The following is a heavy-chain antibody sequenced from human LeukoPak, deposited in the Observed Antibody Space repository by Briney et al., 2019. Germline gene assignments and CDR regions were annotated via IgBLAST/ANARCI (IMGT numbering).Heavy chain of an antibody. D-gene: IGHD6-19*01. CDR3: TRGPSGWFASDF. Sequence: LAGGSLRLSCAASGFSFSSHEMKWVRQAPGKGLEWVSYISSSGTTVFYADSVKGRFTISRDNAKNSLYLQMNSLRAEDTAVYYCTRGPSGWFASDFWGQGTLVTVSS. V-gene: IGHV3-48*03. J-gene: IGHJ4*02. CDR1: GFSFSSHE. CDR2: ISSSGTTV.